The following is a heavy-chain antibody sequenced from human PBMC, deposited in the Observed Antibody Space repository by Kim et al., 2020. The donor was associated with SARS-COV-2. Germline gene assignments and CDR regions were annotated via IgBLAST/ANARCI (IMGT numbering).Heavy chain of an antibody. V-gene: IGHV4-34*01. D-gene: IGHD2-2*02. CDR3: ARVSPIYGMDV. Sequence: TNSNLSLKSRVTISVDTSKNQFSLKLSSVTAADTAVYYCARVSPIYGMDVWGQGTTVTVSS. CDR2: T. J-gene: IGHJ6*02.